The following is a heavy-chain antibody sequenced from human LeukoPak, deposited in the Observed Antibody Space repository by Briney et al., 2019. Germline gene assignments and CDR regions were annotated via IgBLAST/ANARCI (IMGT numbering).Heavy chain of an antibody. CDR2: ISSSSSYI. Sequence: QPGGSLRLSGAASGFTFSSYSLNWVRQAPGKGLEWVSSISSSSSYIYYADSVKGRFTISRDNAKNSLYLQMNSLRAEDTALYYCARVTKQQYYYYVDVWGKGTTVTVSS. J-gene: IGHJ6*03. CDR3: ARVTKQQYYYYVDV. CDR1: GFTFSSYS. V-gene: IGHV3-21*04. D-gene: IGHD6-13*01.